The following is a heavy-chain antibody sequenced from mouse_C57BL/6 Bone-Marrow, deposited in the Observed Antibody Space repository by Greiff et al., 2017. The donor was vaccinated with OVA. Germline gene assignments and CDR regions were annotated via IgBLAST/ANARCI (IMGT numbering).Heavy chain of an antibody. CDR2: ISNGGGST. V-gene: IGHV5-12*01. D-gene: IGHD1-1*01. CDR1: GFTFSDYY. CDR3: ARRLLRSWFAY. Sequence: EVQVVESGGGLVQPGGSLKLSCAASGFTFSDYYMYWVRQTPEKRLEWVAYISNGGGSTYYPDTVKGRFTISRDNAKNTLYLQMSRLKSEDTAMYYCARRLLRSWFAYWGQGTLVTVSA. J-gene: IGHJ3*01.